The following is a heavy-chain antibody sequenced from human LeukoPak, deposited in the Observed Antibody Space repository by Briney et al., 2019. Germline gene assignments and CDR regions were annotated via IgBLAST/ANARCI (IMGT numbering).Heavy chain of an antibody. CDR2: KNPNSGNT. CDR1: GYTFTSYD. D-gene: IGHD3-3*01. V-gene: IGHV1-8*01. J-gene: IGHJ6*03. CDR3: ARSPQYYDFWSGHLYYYYYYMDV. Sequence: ASVKVSCKASGYTFTSYDINWVRQATGQGLEWMGWKNPNSGNTGYAQKFQGRVTMTRNTSISTSYMELSSLRSEDTAVYYCARSPQYYDFWSGHLYYYYYYMDVWGKGTTVTVSS.